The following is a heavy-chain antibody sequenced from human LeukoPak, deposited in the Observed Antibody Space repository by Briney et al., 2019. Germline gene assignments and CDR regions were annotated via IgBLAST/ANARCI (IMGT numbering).Heavy chain of an antibody. CDR3: ARPLYGAGVTRGLDYYYMDV. J-gene: IGHJ6*03. CDR1: GYTFTSYY. D-gene: IGHD3-10*01. CDR2: INPSAGGT. V-gene: IGHV1-46*01. Sequence: GASVKISCKASGYTFTSYYIHWVRQAPGQGLEWMGLINPSAGGTSYAQKFQDRVTMTRDMSTTTVYLGLNSLRSEDTAVYYCARPLYGAGVTRGLDYYYMDVWGKGTTVTVPS.